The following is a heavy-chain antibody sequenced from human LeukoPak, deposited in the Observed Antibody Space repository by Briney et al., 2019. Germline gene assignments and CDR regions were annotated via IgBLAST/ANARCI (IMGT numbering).Heavy chain of an antibody. CDR3: ARQGAYYYYGMDV. Sequence: SETLSLTCTVSGGSISSFYWSWIRQPPGKGLEWIGDIYDSGSTNYNPSLNSRVTISVDTSKNQFSLKLSSVTAADTAIYYCARQGAYYYYGMDVWGHGTTVTVSS. V-gene: IGHV4-59*08. CDR1: GGSISSFY. J-gene: IGHJ6*02. D-gene: IGHD2-21*01. CDR2: IYDSGST.